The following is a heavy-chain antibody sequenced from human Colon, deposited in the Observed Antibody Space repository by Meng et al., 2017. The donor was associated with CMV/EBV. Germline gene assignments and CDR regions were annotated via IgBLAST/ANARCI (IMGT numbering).Heavy chain of an antibody. V-gene: IGHV3-48*03. D-gene: IGHD3-10*01. CDR3: AKEFSSLKQVPYVYYGMDV. CDR2: ISTSGTTM. CDR1: GFTFSSYE. Sequence: GRSLRLSCAASGFTFSSYEMAWVRQPPGKGLEWLSYISTSGTTMHYADSVKGRFTISRDNAKNSLFLQMNSLRAEDTAVYWCAKEFSSLKQVPYVYYGMDVWGQGTTVTVSS. J-gene: IGHJ6*02.